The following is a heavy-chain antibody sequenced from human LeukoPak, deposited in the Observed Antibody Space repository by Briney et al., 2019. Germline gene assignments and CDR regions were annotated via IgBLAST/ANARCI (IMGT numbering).Heavy chain of an antibody. Sequence: PGGSLRLSCAASGFTFSSYGMHWVRQAPGKGLEWVAFIRYDGSNKYYADSVKGRFTISRDNSKNTLYLQMSSLRAEDTAVYYCAKELLSYYYMDVWGKGTTVTVSS. J-gene: IGHJ6*03. D-gene: IGHD2-15*01. V-gene: IGHV3-30*02. CDR2: IRYDGSNK. CDR1: GFTFSSYG. CDR3: AKELLSYYYMDV.